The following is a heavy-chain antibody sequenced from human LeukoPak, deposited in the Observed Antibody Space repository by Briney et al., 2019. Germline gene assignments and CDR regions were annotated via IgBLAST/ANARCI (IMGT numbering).Heavy chain of an antibody. D-gene: IGHD6-13*01. CDR2: INPNSGGT. CDR1: GYTFTGYY. CDR3: ARSFIAAAVLGDYFGY. Sequence: VASVKVSCKDSGYTFTGYYMHWVRQAPGQGLEWMGWINPNSGGTNYAQKFQGRVTMTRDTSISTAYMELSRLRSDDTAVYYCARSFIAAAVLGDYFGYWGQGTLVTVSS. J-gene: IGHJ4*02. V-gene: IGHV1-2*02.